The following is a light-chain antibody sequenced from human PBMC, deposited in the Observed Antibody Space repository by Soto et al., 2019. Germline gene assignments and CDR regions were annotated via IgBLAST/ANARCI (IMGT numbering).Light chain of an antibody. V-gene: IGLV2-14*01. J-gene: IGLJ1*01. CDR1: SSDVGGYNY. CDR3: SSYASSSLPYV. Sequence: QSALTQPASVSGSPGQSIAISCTGTSSDVGGYNYVSWYQQYPGKAPKLMIYDVSNRPSGVSNRFSGSKSGNTASLTISGLQAEDKADYYCSSYASSSLPYVFGTGTKLTVL. CDR2: DVS.